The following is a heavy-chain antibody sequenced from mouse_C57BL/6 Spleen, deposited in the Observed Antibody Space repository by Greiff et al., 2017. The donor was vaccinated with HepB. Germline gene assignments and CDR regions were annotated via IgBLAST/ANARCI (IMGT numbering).Heavy chain of an antibody. CDR3: ASRSNWDGYFDV. CDR1: GFNIKDYY. CDR2: IDPEDGET. Sequence: VQLKESGAELVKPGASVKLSCTASGFNIKDYYMHWVKQKTEQGLEWIGRIDPEDGETKYAPKFQGKATITADTSSNTAYLQLSSLTSEDTAVYYCASRSNWDGYFDVWGTGTTVTVSS. D-gene: IGHD4-1*01. V-gene: IGHV14-2*01. J-gene: IGHJ1*03.